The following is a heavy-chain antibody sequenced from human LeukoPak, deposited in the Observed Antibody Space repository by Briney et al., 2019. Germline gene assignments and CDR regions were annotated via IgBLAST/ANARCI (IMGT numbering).Heavy chain of an antibody. D-gene: IGHD6-19*01. CDR1: GFTFSSCT. CDR3: ARLSGYSSDWGRGY. V-gene: IGHV3-48*02. J-gene: IGHJ4*02. Sequence: GGSLRLSCAASGFTFSSCTMNWVRQAPGKGLEWVSYISGSSSTIYYADSVKGRFTISRDNAKNSLYLQMNSLRDEDTAVYYCARLSGYSSDWGRGYWGQGTLVTVSS. CDR2: ISGSSSTI.